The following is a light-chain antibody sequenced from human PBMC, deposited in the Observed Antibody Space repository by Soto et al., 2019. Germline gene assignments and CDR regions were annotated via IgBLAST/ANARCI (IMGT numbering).Light chain of an antibody. CDR1: QSVLFSSNNNNY. J-gene: IGKJ3*01. CDR2: WAS. CDR3: QQYYATPFT. V-gene: IGKV4-1*01. Sequence: DIVMTQSPDSLAVSLGERTTINCKSSQSVLFSSNNNNYLAWYQQKPGQPPKLLLYWASTRASGVPDRFSDSGSGTDFSLTISSLQAEDVAVYYCQQYYATPFTFGPGTKVDI.